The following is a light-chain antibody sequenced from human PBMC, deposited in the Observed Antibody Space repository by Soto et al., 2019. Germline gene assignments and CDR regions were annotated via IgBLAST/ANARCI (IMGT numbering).Light chain of an antibody. Sequence: EIVMTQSPATLSVSPGEGATLSCRASQSVSSKLAWYQQKPGQAPRLLIYGASTRATGIPARFSGSGSGTEFTLIISSLQSEDSAVYYCQQYNSWLWTFGQGTKLDNK. CDR2: GAS. CDR1: QSVSSK. J-gene: IGKJ1*01. CDR3: QQYNSWLWT. V-gene: IGKV3-15*01.